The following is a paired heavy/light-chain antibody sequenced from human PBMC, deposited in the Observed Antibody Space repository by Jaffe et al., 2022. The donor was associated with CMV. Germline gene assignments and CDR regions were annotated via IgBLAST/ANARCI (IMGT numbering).Heavy chain of an antibody. CDR1: GGTFSSYA. CDR3: ARGVEDHTSGLYGMDV. V-gene: IGHV1-69*01. D-gene: IGHD3-22*01. J-gene: IGHJ6*02. Sequence: QVQLVQSGAEVKKPGSSVKVSCKASGGTFSSYAISWVRQAPGQGLEWMGGIIPAFGSTQYAQNFQGRVTITADESTSTAYMELSSLRSEDTAVYYCARGVEDHTSGLYGMDVWGQGTTVTVSS. CDR2: IIPAFGST.
Light chain of an antibody. CDR2: LGS. Sequence: DIVMTQSPLSLPVTPGEPASISCRSSQSLLQSNGFNYLDWYLQKPGQSPQLLIYLGSNRASGVPDRFSGSGSGTDFTLKISRVEAEDVGVYYCMQALQTHTFGQGTKLEIK. CDR1: QSLLQSNGFNY. J-gene: IGKJ2*01. V-gene: IGKV2-28*01. CDR3: MQALQTHT.